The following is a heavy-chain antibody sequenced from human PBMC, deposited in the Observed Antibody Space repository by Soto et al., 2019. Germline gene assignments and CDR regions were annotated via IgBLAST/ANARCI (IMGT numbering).Heavy chain of an antibody. J-gene: IGHJ6*01. V-gene: IGHV3-30*03. Sequence: QGQLVESGGGVVQPGRSLRLSCAASGFSFSSYGMEWVRLAPGKGRAWVAATTYDGGIKHYVDSVKGRFTISRDNSKNTLYLQINSLRVENTATYYSAGAMENPYFYYGLNVWGQGTTVTVSS. CDR2: TTYDGGIK. CDR3: AGAMENPYFYYGLNV. D-gene: IGHD3-3*01. CDR1: GFSFSSYG.